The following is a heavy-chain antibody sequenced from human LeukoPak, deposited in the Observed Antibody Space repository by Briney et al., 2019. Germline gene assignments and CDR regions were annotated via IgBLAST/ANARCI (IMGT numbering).Heavy chain of an antibody. V-gene: IGHV3-7*01. Sequence: GGSLRLSCAASGFTFSSYWVSWVRQAPGKGLEWVANIKQDGSEKYYVDSVKGRFPISRDNPNNSLYLQMNSLRAEDTAVYYCARDKGVLLWFGESFDYWGQGTLVTVSS. CDR1: GFTFSSYW. CDR2: IKQDGSEK. D-gene: IGHD3-10*01. J-gene: IGHJ4*02. CDR3: ARDKGVLLWFGESFDY.